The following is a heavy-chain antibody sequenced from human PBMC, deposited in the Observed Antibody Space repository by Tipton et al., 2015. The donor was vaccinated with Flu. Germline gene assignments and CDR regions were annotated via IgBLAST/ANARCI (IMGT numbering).Heavy chain of an antibody. Sequence: AVSGYSIRSSNYYWGWIRQPPGKGLEWIGNIFHSGNSYHNPSLKSRVTMSVETSKNQFSLKLGSVTAADTAVYYCARRDYSNYVSEPKNWFHPWGQGTLVTVSS. CDR1: GYSIRSSNYY. CDR3: ARRDYSNYVSEPKNWFHP. CDR2: IFHSGNS. J-gene: IGHJ5*02. D-gene: IGHD4-11*01. V-gene: IGHV4-38-2*01.